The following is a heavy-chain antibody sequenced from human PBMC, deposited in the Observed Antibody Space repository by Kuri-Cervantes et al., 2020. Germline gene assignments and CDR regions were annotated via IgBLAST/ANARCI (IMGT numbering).Heavy chain of an antibody. CDR1: GYSFTGYY. V-gene: IGHV1-2*02. Sequence: ASVKVSCKGSGYSFTGYYIYWVRQAPGQGLEWMGWINPNTGGTKYAQRFQGRVTMTRDTSINTAYMELSRLRSDDTAVYYCASHVPATAPWGQGTLVTVSS. CDR2: INPNTGGT. CDR3: ASHVPATAP. J-gene: IGHJ5*02. D-gene: IGHD2-2*01.